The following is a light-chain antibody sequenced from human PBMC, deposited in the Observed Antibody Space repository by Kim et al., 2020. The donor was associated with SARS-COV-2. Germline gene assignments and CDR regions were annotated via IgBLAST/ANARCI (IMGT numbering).Light chain of an antibody. CDR2: AAS. J-gene: IGKJ1*01. V-gene: IGKV1-27*01. CDR1: QYIANS. CDR3: QKYDTAPWT. Sequence: PVGARVTSNCRASQYIANSLAWYQQKPGTVPKLLIYAASTLQSGVPSRFSGSGSGTEFTLTIGSLQTEDVATYYCQKYDTAPWTFGPGTKVDIK.